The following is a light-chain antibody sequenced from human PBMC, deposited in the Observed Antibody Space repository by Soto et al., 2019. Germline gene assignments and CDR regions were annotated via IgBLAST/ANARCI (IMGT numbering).Light chain of an antibody. V-gene: IGKV3-11*01. CDR3: QQRSNLFT. CDR1: QSVSSY. J-gene: IGKJ3*01. Sequence: EIVLTQSPATLSLSPGERATLSCRASQSVSSYLAWYQQKPGQAPRLLIYDASNRATGIPARFSGSGSGTDFARTISSLEPEAFAVDYCQQRSNLFTFGPGTKVDIK. CDR2: DAS.